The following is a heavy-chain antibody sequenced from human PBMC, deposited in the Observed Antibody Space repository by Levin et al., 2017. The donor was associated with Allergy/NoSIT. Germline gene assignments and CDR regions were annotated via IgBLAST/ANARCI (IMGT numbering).Heavy chain of an antibody. Sequence: GGSLRLSCAASDFTFNKYWMHWVRQGPGKGLVWVSHINNDGSETTYADSVKGRFTISRDNAKNTVYLQMDSLGVEDTAVYYCARGMASGWHNDTFDIWGQGTMVTVSS. CDR1: DFTFNKYW. CDR2: INNDGSET. V-gene: IGHV3-74*01. J-gene: IGHJ3*02. D-gene: IGHD6-19*01. CDR3: ARGMASGWHNDTFDI.